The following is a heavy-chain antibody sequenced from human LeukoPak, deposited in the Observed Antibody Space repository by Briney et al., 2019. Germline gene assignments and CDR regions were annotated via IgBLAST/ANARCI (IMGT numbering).Heavy chain of an antibody. CDR1: GFNFSRYW. V-gene: IGHV3-7*01. CDR3: ARVYTMIVVYDAFDI. CDR2: IKQDGSEK. Sequence: GGSLRLSCADSGFNFSRYWMSWVRQAPGKGLEWVANIKQDGSEKYYVDSVKGRFTISRDNAKNSLYLQMNSLRAEDTAVYYCARVYTMIVVYDAFDIWGQGTMVTVSS. D-gene: IGHD3-22*01. J-gene: IGHJ3*02.